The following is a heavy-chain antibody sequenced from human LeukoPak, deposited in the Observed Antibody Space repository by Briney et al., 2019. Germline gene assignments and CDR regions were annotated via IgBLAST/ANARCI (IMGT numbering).Heavy chain of an antibody. V-gene: IGHV3-30*02. Sequence: GGSLRLSCAASGFTFSSYGMHWVRQAPGKGLEWVAVIWYDGSNKYYADSVKGRFTISRDNSNNTLYLQVNSLRAEDTAVYYCATSKVRGVVAALDYWGQGTLVTVSS. D-gene: IGHD2-15*01. CDR3: ATSKVRGVVAALDY. J-gene: IGHJ4*02. CDR1: GFTFSSYG. CDR2: IWYDGSNK.